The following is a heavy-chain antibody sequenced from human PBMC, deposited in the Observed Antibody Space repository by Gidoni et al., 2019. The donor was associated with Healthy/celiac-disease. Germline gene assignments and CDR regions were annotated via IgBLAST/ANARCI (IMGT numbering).Heavy chain of an antibody. J-gene: IGHJ3*02. D-gene: IGHD3-22*01. V-gene: IGHV4-39*07. CDR3: ARGSYYDSSGYGADAFDI. Sequence: LQPHESGPGLVNPSETLSLPCPVSGGSISLNRYYWGWIRQPPGKGLEWIGSIYYSGRTYYNPSLKSRVTISVDTSKNQFSLKLSSVTAADTAVYYCARGSYYDSSGYGADAFDIWGQGTMVTVSS. CDR2: IYYSGRT. CDR1: GGSISLNRYY.